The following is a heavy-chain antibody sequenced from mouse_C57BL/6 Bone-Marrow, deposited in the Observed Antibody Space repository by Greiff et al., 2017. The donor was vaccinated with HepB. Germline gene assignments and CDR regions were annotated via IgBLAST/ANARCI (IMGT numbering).Heavy chain of an antibody. Sequence: VQLQQSGAELVRPGASVKLSCTASGFNIKDDYMHWVKQRPEQGLEWIGWIDPENGDTEYASKFQGKATITADTSSNTAYLQLSSLTSDDTAVYYCTTHYGRDYAMDYWGQGTSVTVSS. CDR3: TTHYGRDYAMDY. J-gene: IGHJ4*01. CDR1: GFNIKDDY. CDR2: IDPENGDT. D-gene: IGHD1-1*01. V-gene: IGHV14-4*01.